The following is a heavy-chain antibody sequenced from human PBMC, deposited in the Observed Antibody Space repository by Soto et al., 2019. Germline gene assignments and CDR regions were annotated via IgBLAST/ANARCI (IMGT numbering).Heavy chain of an antibody. V-gene: IGHV1-69*13. CDR1: GGTFSSYA. D-gene: IGHD6-6*01. J-gene: IGHJ4*02. CDR3: ARVAARPIYYFDY. Sequence: SVKVSCKASGGTFSSYAISWVRQAPGQGLEWMGGIIPIFGTANYAQKFQGRVTITADESTSTAYMELSSLRSDDTAVYYCARVAARPIYYFDYWGQGTLVTVSS. CDR2: IIPIFGTA.